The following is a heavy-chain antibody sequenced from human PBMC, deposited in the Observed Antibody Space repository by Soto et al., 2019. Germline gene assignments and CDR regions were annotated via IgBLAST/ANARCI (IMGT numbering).Heavy chain of an antibody. Sequence: QVQLVESGGGVVQPGRSLRLSCAASGVTFSSYAMHWVRQAPGKGLECVAVISYDGSKKYYADAVKGRFTISRDNSKNTLYLQMNSLRAEDTAVYYCARDADIVVVVAADYFDHWGQGTLVTVSS. J-gene: IGHJ4*02. D-gene: IGHD2-15*01. CDR2: ISYDGSKK. CDR3: ARDADIVVVVAADYFDH. CDR1: GVTFSSYA. V-gene: IGHV3-30-3*01.